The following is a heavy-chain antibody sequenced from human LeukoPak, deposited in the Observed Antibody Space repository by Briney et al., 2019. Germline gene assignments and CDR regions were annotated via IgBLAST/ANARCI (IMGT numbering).Heavy chain of an antibody. J-gene: IGHJ3*02. Sequence: SETLSLTCTVSGGSISSGDCYWSWIRQPPGKGLEWIGYIYYSGSTYYNPSLKSRVTISVDTSKNQFSLKLSSVTAADTAVYYCARADYDILASPPLDAFDIWGQGTMVTVSS. CDR3: ARADYDILASPPLDAFDI. CDR2: IYYSGST. V-gene: IGHV4-30-4*01. D-gene: IGHD3-9*01. CDR1: GGSISSGDCY.